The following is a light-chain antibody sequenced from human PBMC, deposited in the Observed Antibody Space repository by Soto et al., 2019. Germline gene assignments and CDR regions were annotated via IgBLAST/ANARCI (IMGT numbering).Light chain of an antibody. CDR3: QQYGSSPKT. V-gene: IGKV3-20*01. Sequence: EIVLTQSPGTLSLSPGERATLSCRASQSVSSNYLAWFQQKSGQAPRLLIYTASSRATGIPDRFSGSGSGTDFTLTISRLEPEDFAVYYCQQYGSSPKTFGQGTKVEI. CDR1: QSVSSNY. CDR2: TAS. J-gene: IGKJ1*01.